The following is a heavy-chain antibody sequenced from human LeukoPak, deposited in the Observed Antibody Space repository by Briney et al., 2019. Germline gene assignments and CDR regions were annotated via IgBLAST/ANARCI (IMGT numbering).Heavy chain of an antibody. CDR3: AREVVIVPDYFYYGLDV. D-gene: IGHD2/OR15-2a*01. CDR1: GFTFCDYY. Sequence: GGSLRLSCAASGFTFCDYYMTWLRQAPGKGLEWLTFISSRGDSLCYADSVRGRFTISRDNANNSLFLQMNSLRAEDTAVYYCAREVVIVPDYFYYGLDVWSQGTTVSVSS. V-gene: IGHV3-11*01. J-gene: IGHJ6*02. CDR2: ISSRGDSL.